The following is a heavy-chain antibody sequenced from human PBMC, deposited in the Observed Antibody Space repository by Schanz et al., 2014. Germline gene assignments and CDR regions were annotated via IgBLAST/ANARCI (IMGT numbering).Heavy chain of an antibody. J-gene: IGHJ4*02. CDR1: GFTFSSYG. V-gene: IGHV3-33*01. D-gene: IGHD1-1*01. Sequence: QLVGSGGGLIQPGRSLRLSCAASGFTFSSYGMHWVRQAPGKGLEWVAAMSYDGSIKYYADSVKGRFTISRDNSKNTLYLQMNSLRADDTAVYFCARAHGNNWYGKGLDYWGQGTQVTVSS. CDR3: ARAHGNNWYGKGLDY. CDR2: MSYDGSIK.